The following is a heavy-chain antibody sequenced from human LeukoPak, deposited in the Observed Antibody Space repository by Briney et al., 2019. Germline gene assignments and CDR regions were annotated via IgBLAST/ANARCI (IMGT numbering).Heavy chain of an antibody. D-gene: IGHD3-22*01. Sequence: GGSLRLSCAASGFTFSSYAMSWVRQAPGKGLEWVSGISFSGGTTYYADSVKGRFTISRDNSKNTLYLQMNSLRAEDTAVYYCARVGGHYDSSGYYSVWGQGTLVTVSS. J-gene: IGHJ4*02. CDR2: ISFSGGTT. CDR1: GFTFSSYA. CDR3: ARVGGHYDSSGYYSV. V-gene: IGHV3-23*01.